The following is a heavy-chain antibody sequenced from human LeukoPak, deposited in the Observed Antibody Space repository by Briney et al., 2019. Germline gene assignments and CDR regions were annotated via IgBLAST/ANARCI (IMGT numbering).Heavy chain of an antibody. D-gene: IGHD6-25*01. CDR1: GFTFSSYA. Sequence: GGSLRLSCAASGFTFSSYAMHWVRQAPGKGLEWVAVISYDGSNKYYADSMKGRFTISRDNSKNTLYLQMNSLRAEDTAVYYCARVLAAWGQGTLVTVSS. CDR2: ISYDGSNK. J-gene: IGHJ5*02. V-gene: IGHV3-30-3*01. CDR3: ARVLAA.